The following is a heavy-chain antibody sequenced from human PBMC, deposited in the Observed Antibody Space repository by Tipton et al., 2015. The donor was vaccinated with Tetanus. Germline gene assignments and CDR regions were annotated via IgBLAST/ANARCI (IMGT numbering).Heavy chain of an antibody. J-gene: IGHJ4*02. D-gene: IGHD3-9*01. CDR3: ARRGGDFLTGYYDS. CDR1: GDSITSSNYY. V-gene: IGHV4-39*01. Sequence: LRLSCTASGDSITSSNYYWGWIRQPPGKGLEWIGRIYYSGSTSYNPSLKSRVTISVDTSKNQFSLELKSVTAADTAVYYCARRGGDFLTGYYDSWGQGTLVTVSS. CDR2: IYYSGST.